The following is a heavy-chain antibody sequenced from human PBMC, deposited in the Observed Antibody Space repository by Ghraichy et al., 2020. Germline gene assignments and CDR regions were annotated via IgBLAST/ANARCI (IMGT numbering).Heavy chain of an antibody. CDR1: GFTFSSYT. J-gene: IGHJ4*02. Sequence: GGSLRLSCAASGFTFSSYTMSWVRQAPGKGLEWVSAISGSGGSTYYADSVKGRFTISRDNSKNTLYLQMNSLRDEDTAVYYCAKGAAVAGWEDYFDYWGQGTLVTVSS. V-gene: IGHV3-23*01. D-gene: IGHD6-19*01. CDR2: ISGSGGST. CDR3: AKGAAVAGWEDYFDY.